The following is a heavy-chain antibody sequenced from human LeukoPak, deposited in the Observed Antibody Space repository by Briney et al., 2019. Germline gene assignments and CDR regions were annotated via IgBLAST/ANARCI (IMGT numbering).Heavy chain of an antibody. CDR1: GGSFSGYY. D-gene: IGHD6-19*01. CDR3: ARHAGIAVAGWVQH. Sequence: SETLSLTCAVYGGSFSGYYWSWIRQPPGKGLEWIGEINHSGSTNYNPSLKSRVTISVDTSKNQFSLKLSSVTAADTAVYYCARHAGIAVAGWVQHWGQGTLVTVSS. J-gene: IGHJ1*01. V-gene: IGHV4-34*01. CDR2: INHSGST.